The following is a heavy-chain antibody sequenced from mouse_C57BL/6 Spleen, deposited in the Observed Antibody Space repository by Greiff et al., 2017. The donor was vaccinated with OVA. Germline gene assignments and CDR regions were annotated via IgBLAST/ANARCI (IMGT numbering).Heavy chain of an antibody. D-gene: IGHD1-1*01. CDR2: IYPGDGDT. Sequence: QVQLKESGPELVKPGASVKISCKASGYAFSSSWMNWVKQRPGKGLEWIGRIYPGDGDTNYNGKFKGKATLTADKSSSTAYMQLSSLTSEDSAVYFCARSGVLRRGFDVWGTGTTVTVSS. V-gene: IGHV1-82*01. J-gene: IGHJ1*03. CDR3: ARSGVLRRGFDV. CDR1: GYAFSSSW.